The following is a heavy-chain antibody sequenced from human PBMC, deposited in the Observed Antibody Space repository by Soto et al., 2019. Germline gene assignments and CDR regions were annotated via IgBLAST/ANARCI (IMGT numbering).Heavy chain of an antibody. Sequence: GASVKVSCXASGYTFTSYAMHWVRQAPGQRLEWMGWINAGNGNTKYSQKFQGRVTITRDTSASTAYMELSSLRSEDTAVYYCARVGDGSSGPFDYWGQGTLVTVSS. D-gene: IGHD6-19*01. CDR3: ARVGDGSSGPFDY. J-gene: IGHJ4*02. CDR2: INAGNGNT. CDR1: GYTFTSYA. V-gene: IGHV1-3*01.